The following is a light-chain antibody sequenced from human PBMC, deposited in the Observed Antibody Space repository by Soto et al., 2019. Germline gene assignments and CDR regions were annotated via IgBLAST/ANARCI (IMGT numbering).Light chain of an antibody. CDR2: GAS. CDR3: QQYGSSPPYT. V-gene: IGKV3-20*01. Sequence: EIVLTQSPGTLSLSPGERATRSCRASQSVSISYLAWYQQKPGQAPRLLIYGASSRATGIPDRFSGSGSGTDFTLTISRLEPEDFAVYYCQQYGSSPPYTFGQGTKLEIK. CDR1: QSVSISY. J-gene: IGKJ2*01.